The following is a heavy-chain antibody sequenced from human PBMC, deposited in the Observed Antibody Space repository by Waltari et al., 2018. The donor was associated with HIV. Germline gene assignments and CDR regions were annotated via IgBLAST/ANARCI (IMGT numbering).Heavy chain of an antibody. V-gene: IGHV4-34*01. CDR1: GGSFSGYY. Sequence: QVQLQQWGAGLLKPSETLSLTCAVYGGSFSGYYWSLIRQPPGKGLEWIGEINHSGSTNYNPSLKSRVTISVDTSKNQFSLKLSSVTAADTAVYNCARCQLPGVDAFDIWGQGTMVTVSS. J-gene: IGHJ3*02. CDR3: ARCQLPGVDAFDI. CDR2: INHSGST. D-gene: IGHD1-7*01.